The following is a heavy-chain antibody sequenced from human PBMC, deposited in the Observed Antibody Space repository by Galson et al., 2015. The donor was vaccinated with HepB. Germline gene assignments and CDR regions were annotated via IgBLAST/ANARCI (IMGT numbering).Heavy chain of an antibody. CDR1: GFTFSSYS. J-gene: IGHJ4*02. V-gene: IGHV3-48*01. CDR3: ARDLGGSSSWYFDY. Sequence: SLRLSCAASGFTFSSYSMNWVRQAPGKGLEWVSYISSSSSTIYYADSVKGRFTISRDNAKNSLYLQMNSLRAEDTAVYYCARDLGGSSSWYFDYWGQGTLVTVSS. D-gene: IGHD6-13*01. CDR2: ISSSSSTI.